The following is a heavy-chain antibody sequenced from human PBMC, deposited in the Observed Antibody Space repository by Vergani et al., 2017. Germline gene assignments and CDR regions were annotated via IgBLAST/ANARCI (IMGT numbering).Heavy chain of an antibody. CDR1: GHRFSTDW. V-gene: IGHV5-51*01. CDR2: IYIGDSDT. J-gene: IGHJ3*02. D-gene: IGHD4-17*01. Sequence: EVQLLQSGPEVKKPGASLKLSCPGSGHRFSTDWIGWVRQRPGNGLEWMGIIYIGDSDTRDSPSFQGQVTISADKSISIVYLQWSSLEASDTAMYYCARHQEDYGDYGAFDMWGQGTMVIVSS. CDR3: ARHQEDYGDYGAFDM.